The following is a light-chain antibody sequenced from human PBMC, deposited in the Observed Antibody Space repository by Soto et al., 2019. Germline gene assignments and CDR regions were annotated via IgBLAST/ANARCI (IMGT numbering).Light chain of an antibody. CDR2: LGS. CDR3: MQALQTAIT. J-gene: IGKJ5*01. Sequence: DIVMTQSPLSLPVTPGEPASISCRSSQSLLHSNGYNYLDWYLQKPGQSPQLLIYLGSNRASGVPDRFSGSGSGTDFTLKISRVESEDVGVYYCMQALQTAITFAQGPRLEIK. V-gene: IGKV2-28*01. CDR1: QSLLHSNGYNY.